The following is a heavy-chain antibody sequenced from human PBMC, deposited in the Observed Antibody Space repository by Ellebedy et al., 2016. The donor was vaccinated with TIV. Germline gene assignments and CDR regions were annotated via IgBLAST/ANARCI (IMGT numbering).Heavy chain of an antibody. J-gene: IGHJ4*02. CDR3: ARENVFTLDY. CDR1: GFTFNRYA. CDR2: ISYDGGTQ. V-gene: IGHV3-30*04. Sequence: PGGSLRLSCAASGFTFNRYAMHWVRQAPGKGLEWVAVISYDGGTQFYADSVKGRFTISRDNSRNSLFLQMNGLRREDTTVYYCARENVFTLDYWGQGILVTVSS.